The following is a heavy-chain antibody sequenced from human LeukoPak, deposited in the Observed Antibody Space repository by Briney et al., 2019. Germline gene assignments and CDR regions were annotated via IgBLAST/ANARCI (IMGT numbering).Heavy chain of an antibody. V-gene: IGHV3-33*05. CDR2: ISYDGSKK. CDR3: ARDVDTRGHYARFDP. Sequence: PGRSLRLSCAASGFTLSNYGIHWVRQGPGKGLEWVAVISYDGSKKYYADSVKGRFTISRDSSKNTVDLQMSSLRAEDTALYYCARDVDTRGHYARFDPWGQGTLVTVSS. J-gene: IGHJ5*02. CDR1: GFTLSNYG. D-gene: IGHD5-18*01.